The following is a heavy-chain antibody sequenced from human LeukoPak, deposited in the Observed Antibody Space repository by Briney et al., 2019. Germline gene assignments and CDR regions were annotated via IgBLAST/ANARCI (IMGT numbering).Heavy chain of an antibody. D-gene: IGHD4-17*01. CDR3: AKDLYGDYDDDY. Sequence: GGSLRLSCAASEFPFSSYAMSWVRQAPGKGLEWISTISGSDYSTYYADSVKGRFTISRDNSKNTVYLQMNSLRAEDTALYYCAKDLYGDYDDDYWGQGTLVTVSS. CDR1: EFPFSSYA. V-gene: IGHV3-23*01. J-gene: IGHJ4*02. CDR2: ISGSDYST.